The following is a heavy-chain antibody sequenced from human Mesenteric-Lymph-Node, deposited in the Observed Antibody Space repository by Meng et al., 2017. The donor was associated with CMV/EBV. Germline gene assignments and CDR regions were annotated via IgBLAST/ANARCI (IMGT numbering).Heavy chain of an antibody. D-gene: IGHD3-3*01. Sequence: SETLSLTCAVYGGSFSGYYWTWIRQPPGKGLEWIGEIHHSGSTNYSPSLKSRVTVSGDTSRNQFSLKMGSVTAADTAVYYCARRGGGNYPFYFDYWGRGTPVTVSS. CDR2: IHHSGST. CDR1: GGSFSGYY. J-gene: IGHJ4*01. V-gene: IGHV4-34*01. CDR3: ARRGGGNYPFYFDY.